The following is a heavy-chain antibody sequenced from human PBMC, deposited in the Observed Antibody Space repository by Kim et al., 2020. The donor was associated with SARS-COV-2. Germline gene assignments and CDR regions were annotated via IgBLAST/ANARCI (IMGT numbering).Heavy chain of an antibody. J-gene: IGHJ1*01. CDR2: FDPEDGET. CDR1: GYTLTELS. V-gene: IGHV1-24*01. Sequence: ASVKVSCKVSGYTLTELSMHWVRQAPGKGLEWMGGFDPEDGETIYAQKFQGRVTMTEDTSTDTAYMELSSLRSEDTAVYYCATGPGIDYDSSGYYWYFQHWGQGTLVTVSS. D-gene: IGHD3-22*01. CDR3: ATGPGIDYDSSGYYWYFQH.